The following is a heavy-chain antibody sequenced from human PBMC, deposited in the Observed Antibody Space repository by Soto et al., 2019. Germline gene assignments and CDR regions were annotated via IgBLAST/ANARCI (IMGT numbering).Heavy chain of an antibody. CDR3: ARHRKYQLPFDY. CDR1: GFTFSSSW. J-gene: IGHJ4*02. D-gene: IGHD2-2*01. V-gene: IGHV3-7*01. Sequence: EVQLVESWGGLVQPGGSVRLSCAASGFTFSSSWMSWVRQAPVKGLGWVANIKQDGSEKYYVDSVTGRFTISRDNAKNALYLQMNSMSAEDAAVYYWARHRKYQLPFDYWGQGTLVTVSS. CDR2: IKQDGSEK.